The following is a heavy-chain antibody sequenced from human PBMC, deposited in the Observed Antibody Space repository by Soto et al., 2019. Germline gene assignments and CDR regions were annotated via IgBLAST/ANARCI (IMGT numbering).Heavy chain of an antibody. V-gene: IGHV1-3*01. CDR3: ARAVSWFDP. Sequence: ASVKVSCKASGYTFTSYAMHWVRQAPGQRLEWMGWINAGNGNTKYSQKFQGRVTMTTDTSTSTAYMELRSLRSDDTAVYYCARAVSWFDPWGQGTLVTVSS. J-gene: IGHJ5*02. CDR1: GYTFTSYA. CDR2: INAGNGNT.